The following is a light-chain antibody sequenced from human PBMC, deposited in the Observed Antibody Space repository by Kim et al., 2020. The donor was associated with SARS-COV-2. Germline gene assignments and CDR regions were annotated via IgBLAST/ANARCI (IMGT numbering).Light chain of an antibody. CDR1: QSLLHSNGYNY. V-gene: IGKV2-28*01. Sequence: EPASISCRSSQSLLHSNGYNYLDWYLQKPGQSPQLLIYLGSNRASGVPDRFSGSGSGTDFTLKISRVEAEDFGVYYCMQALQTPYSFGQGTKLEI. CDR3: MQALQTPYS. J-gene: IGKJ2*03. CDR2: LGS.